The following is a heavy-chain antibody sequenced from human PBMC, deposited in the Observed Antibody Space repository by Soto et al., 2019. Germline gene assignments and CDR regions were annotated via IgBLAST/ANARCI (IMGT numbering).Heavy chain of an antibody. D-gene: IGHD6-19*01. CDR2: ISGSGGST. V-gene: IGHV3-23*01. J-gene: IGHJ4*02. Sequence: GGSLRLSCAASGFTFSSYAMSWVRQAPGKGLEWVSAISGSGGSTYYADSVKGRFTISRDNSKNTLYLQMNSLRAEDTAVYYCAKERPGYSSGWYYFDYWGQGTLVTVSS. CDR1: GFTFSSYA. CDR3: AKERPGYSSGWYYFDY.